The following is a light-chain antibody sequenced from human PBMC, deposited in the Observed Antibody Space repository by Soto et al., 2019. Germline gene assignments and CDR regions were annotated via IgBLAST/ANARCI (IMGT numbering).Light chain of an antibody. Sequence: QSVLTHPPSASGTPGQRVTISCSGSSSNIGSNTVNWYQQLPGTAPKLLIYSNNQRPSGVPDRFSGSKAGTSASLAISGLQADDEADYHCCSYADTYVYVFGSGTTLTVL. V-gene: IGLV1-44*01. CDR2: SNN. CDR3: CSYADTYVYV. CDR1: SSNIGSNT. J-gene: IGLJ1*01.